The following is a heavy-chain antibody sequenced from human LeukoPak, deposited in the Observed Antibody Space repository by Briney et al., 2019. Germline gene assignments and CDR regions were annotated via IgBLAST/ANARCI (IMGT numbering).Heavy chain of an antibody. CDR2: ISAYNGNT. J-gene: IGHJ5*02. Sequence: GASVKVSCKASGYTFTSYGISWVRQAPGQGLEWMGWISAYNGNTNYAQKLQGRVTMTTDTSTSTAYMELRSLRSDDTAVYYCARVYDFWSGYQPLLGFDPWGQGTLVTVSS. D-gene: IGHD3-3*01. CDR3: ARVYDFWSGYQPLLGFDP. V-gene: IGHV1-18*01. CDR1: GYTFTSYG.